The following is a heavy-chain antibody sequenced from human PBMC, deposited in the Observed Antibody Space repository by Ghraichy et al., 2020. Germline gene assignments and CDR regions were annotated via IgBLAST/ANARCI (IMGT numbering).Heavy chain of an antibody. D-gene: IGHD3-3*01. J-gene: IGHJ5*02. CDR3: VKEGSITTFGPTLCYFDP. CDR2: ISYDGTNK. CDR1: GFIFSTYG. V-gene: IGHV3-30*18. Sequence: GGSLRLSCGASGFIFSTYGMHWVRQAPGKGLEWVAVISYDGTNKYYADSVKGRFTISRDNSKDMLYLQMNGLRAEDTAIYYCVKEGSITTFGPTLCYFDPWGQGALVTVSS.